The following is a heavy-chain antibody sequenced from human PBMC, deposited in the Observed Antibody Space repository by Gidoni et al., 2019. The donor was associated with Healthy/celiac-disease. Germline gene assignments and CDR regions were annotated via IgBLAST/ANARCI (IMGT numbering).Heavy chain of an antibody. J-gene: IGHJ5*02. CDR2: INHSGST. Sequence: QVQLQQWGAGLLKPSETLSLTCAVYGGSFSGYYWSWIRQPPGKGLEWIGEINHSGSTNYNPSLKSRVTISVDTSKNQFSLKLSSVTAADTAVYYCARGRYCSGGSCLRVRGWFDPWGQGTLVTVSS. V-gene: IGHV4-34*01. CDR1: GGSFSGYY. CDR3: ARGRYCSGGSCLRVRGWFDP. D-gene: IGHD2-15*01.